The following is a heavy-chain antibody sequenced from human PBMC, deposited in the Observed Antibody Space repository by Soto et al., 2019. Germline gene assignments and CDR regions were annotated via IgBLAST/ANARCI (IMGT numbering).Heavy chain of an antibody. J-gene: IGHJ6*03. V-gene: IGHV3-9*01. CDR3: AKDSARSSSWVVYYYYYMDV. CDR1: GFTFDDYA. CDR2: ISWNSGSI. D-gene: IGHD6-13*01. Sequence: EVQLVESGGGLVQPGRSLRLSCAASGFTFDDYAMHWVRQAPGKGLEWVSGISWNSGSIGYAGSVKGRFTISRDNAKNSLYLQMNSLRAEDTALYYCAKDSARSSSWVVYYYYYMDVWGKGTTVTVSS.